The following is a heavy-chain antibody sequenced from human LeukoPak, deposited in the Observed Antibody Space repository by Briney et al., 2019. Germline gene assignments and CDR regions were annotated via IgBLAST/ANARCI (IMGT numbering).Heavy chain of an antibody. CDR3: AKAECTSTSCSYYLDY. D-gene: IGHD2-2*01. Sequence: GGSLRLSCAASGFTFSSYAMSWVRQAPGRGLEWVSAISGSGGSTYYADSVKGLFTISRDNSKNTLYLQMNSLRAEDTAVYYCAKAECTSTSCSYYLDYWGRGTLVTVSS. J-gene: IGHJ4*02. CDR1: GFTFSSYA. CDR2: ISGSGGST. V-gene: IGHV3-23*01.